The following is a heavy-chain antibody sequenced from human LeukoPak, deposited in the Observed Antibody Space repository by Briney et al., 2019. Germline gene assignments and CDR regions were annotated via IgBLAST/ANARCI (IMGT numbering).Heavy chain of an antibody. Sequence: SETLSLTCTVSGGSISSGGYYWSWLRQHPGKGLERIAYIYYSGSTYYNPSLKSRVTISVDTSKNQISLKLSSVTTPGTAVYYWAKWGIVPAATSWFDPWGRGTLVTVSS. V-gene: IGHV4-31*03. CDR1: GGSISSGGYY. D-gene: IGHD2-2*01. CDR2: IYYSGST. CDR3: AKWGIVPAATSWFDP. J-gene: IGHJ5*02.